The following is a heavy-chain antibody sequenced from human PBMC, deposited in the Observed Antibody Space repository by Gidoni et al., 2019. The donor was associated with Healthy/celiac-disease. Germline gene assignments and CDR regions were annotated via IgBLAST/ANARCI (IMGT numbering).Heavy chain of an antibody. D-gene: IGHD1-26*01. CDR1: GFTVSSNY. Sequence: EVQLVESGGGLIQPGGSLRLSCAASGFTVSSNYMSWVRQGPVKGLEWVSVIYSGGNTYYADSVRGRFTISRDNSKNTLFLQMNSLRAEDTAVYYCVRDRGATGYNWFDPWGQGTLVTVSS. V-gene: IGHV3-53*01. CDR2: IYSGGNT. J-gene: IGHJ5*02. CDR3: VRDRGATGYNWFDP.